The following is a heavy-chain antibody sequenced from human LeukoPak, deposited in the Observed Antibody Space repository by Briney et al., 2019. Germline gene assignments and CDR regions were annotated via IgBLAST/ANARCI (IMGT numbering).Heavy chain of an antibody. V-gene: IGHV3-30*18. J-gene: IGHJ4*02. D-gene: IGHD6-13*01. Sequence: GRSLRLSCAASGFTFSSYGMHWVRQAPGKGLEWVAVISYDGSNKYFADSAKGRFTISRDNSKNTLYLQMNSLRAEDTAVYYCAKDFVRIAAAGIFDYWGQGTLVTVSS. CDR2: ISYDGSNK. CDR1: GFTFSSYG. CDR3: AKDFVRIAAAGIFDY.